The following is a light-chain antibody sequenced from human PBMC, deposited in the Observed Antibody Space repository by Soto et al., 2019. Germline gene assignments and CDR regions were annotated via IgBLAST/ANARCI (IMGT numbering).Light chain of an antibody. V-gene: IGKV1-5*01. CDR2: EAS. CDR1: QSINNW. Sequence: DIQMTQSPSTLSASVGDRVTITCRASQSINNWLAWYQQKPGKAPKLLIYEASSLERGVPSRFSGSGSGTEFTLTISSLQPEDFATYYCQQYNSYSTWTFGQGTKVEI. CDR3: QQYNSYSTWT. J-gene: IGKJ1*01.